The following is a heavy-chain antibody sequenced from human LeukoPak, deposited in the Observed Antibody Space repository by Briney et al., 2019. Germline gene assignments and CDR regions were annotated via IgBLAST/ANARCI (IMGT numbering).Heavy chain of an antibody. CDR3: ARGGGMPENAVLPATILYYFYYMDV. Sequence: ASVKVSCKASGYTFTSYYMHWVRQDPGQGLQWMGIINPSGGSTSYAQKFQDRVTMTGDMSTSTAYMELSSLTYDDTAVYYCARGGGMPENAVLPATILYYFYYMDVWGEGTTVTVSS. CDR2: INPSGGST. J-gene: IGHJ6*03. V-gene: IGHV1-46*01. D-gene: IGHD2-2*02. CDR1: GYTFTSYY.